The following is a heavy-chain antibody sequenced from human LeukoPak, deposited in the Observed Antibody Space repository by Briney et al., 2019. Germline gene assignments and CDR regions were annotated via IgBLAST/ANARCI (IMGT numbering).Heavy chain of an antibody. D-gene: IGHD4-11*01. J-gene: IGHJ4*02. CDR2: ISSDGTNK. CDR3: ARQLYSNQYYFDY. V-gene: IGHV3-30*01. CDR1: GFTFSSYA. Sequence: GGSLRLSCAASGFTFSSYAMHWVRQAPGKGLEWVAVISSDGTNKYYADSVKGRFTISRDNSQNTLSLQVNSLRAEDTAVYYCARQLYSNQYYFDYWGQGTLVTVSS.